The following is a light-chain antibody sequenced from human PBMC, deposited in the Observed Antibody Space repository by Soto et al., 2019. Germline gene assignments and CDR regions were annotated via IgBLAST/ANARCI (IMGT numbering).Light chain of an antibody. CDR1: SSDVGGYNY. CDR3: SSYTSSSTLYV. V-gene: IGLV2-14*01. J-gene: IGLJ1*01. Sequence: QAGLTQPASGSGAPGQSITIPCTGNSSDVGGYNYVSWYQQHPGKAPKLMIYDVSNRPSGVSNRFSGSKSGNTASLTISGLQAEDEADYYCSSYTSSSTLYVFGTGTKVTVL. CDR2: DVS.